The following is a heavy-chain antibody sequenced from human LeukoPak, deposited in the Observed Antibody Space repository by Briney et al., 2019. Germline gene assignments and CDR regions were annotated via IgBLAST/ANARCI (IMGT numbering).Heavy chain of an antibody. D-gene: IGHD3-9*01. Sequence: GGSLRLSCAASGFTFSSYGMHWVRQAPGKGLEWVAFIRYDGSNKYYADSVKGRFTITRDNSKNTLYLQMNSLRAEDTAVYYCAKDSGRLRYFDWLLFGGWFDPWGQGTLVTVSS. CDR3: AKDSGRLRYFDWLLFGGWFDP. V-gene: IGHV3-30*02. CDR1: GFTFSSYG. CDR2: IRYDGSNK. J-gene: IGHJ5*02.